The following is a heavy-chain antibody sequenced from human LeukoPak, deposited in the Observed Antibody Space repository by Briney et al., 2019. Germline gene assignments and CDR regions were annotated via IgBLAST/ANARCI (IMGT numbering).Heavy chain of an antibody. V-gene: IGHV1-46*01. D-gene: IGHD2-21*01. CDR1: GYTFTTYF. CDR3: AREGGPYCGDDCYRAYDY. Sequence: ASVKVSCKASGYTFTTYFMHWVRQAPGQGLEWMGIINPSGGSTTYAQKFQGRVTMTRDTSTSTVYMELNNLRSEDTAVYYCAREGGPYCGDDCYRAYDYWGQGTLVTVSS. J-gene: IGHJ4*02. CDR2: INPSGGST.